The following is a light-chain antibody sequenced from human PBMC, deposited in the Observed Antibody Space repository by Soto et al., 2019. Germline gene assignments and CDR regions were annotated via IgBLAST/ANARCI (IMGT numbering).Light chain of an antibody. J-gene: IGKJ3*01. Sequence: EIVLTQSPGTLSLSPGERATLSCRASQSVSSSYLAWYQQKPGQAPRLLLYGASSRANGIPDRFSGSGSGTDFTLTISRLEPEDLAVYYCQQYGSSPPLFTFGPVTKVDIK. CDR1: QSVSSSY. CDR3: QQYGSSPPLFT. CDR2: GAS. V-gene: IGKV3-20*01.